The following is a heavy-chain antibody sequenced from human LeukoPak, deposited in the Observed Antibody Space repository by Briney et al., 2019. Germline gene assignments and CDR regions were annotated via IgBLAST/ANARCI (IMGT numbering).Heavy chain of an antibody. CDR2: SGSA. D-gene: IGHD3-10*01. CDR3: ARTSRHYYGSGKNLTPWPAGLDV. V-gene: IGHV4-59*01. Sequence: SETLSLTCTVSGGSFSDYYWTWIRQPPGKGLEWIGYSGSAKYDPSLKSRVTISTDTSKRHFSLTLSNVTAADTAVYYCARTSRHYYGSGKNLTPWPAGLDVWGPGTTVTVS. J-gene: IGHJ6*02. CDR1: GGSFSDYY.